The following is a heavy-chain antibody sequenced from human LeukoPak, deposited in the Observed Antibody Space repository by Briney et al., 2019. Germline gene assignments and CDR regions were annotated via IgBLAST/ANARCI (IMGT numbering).Heavy chain of an antibody. CDR2: MNPNSGNT. J-gene: IGHJ4*02. V-gene: IGHV1-8*01. Sequence: ASVKVSCKASGYTFTSYDINWVRQATGQGLEWMGWMNPNSGNTGYAQKFQGRVTMTRNASISTAYMELSSLRSEDTAVYYCARGFHSSGLRGRWGQGTLVTVSS. CDR3: ARGFHSSGLRGR. D-gene: IGHD6-19*01. CDR1: GYTFTSYD.